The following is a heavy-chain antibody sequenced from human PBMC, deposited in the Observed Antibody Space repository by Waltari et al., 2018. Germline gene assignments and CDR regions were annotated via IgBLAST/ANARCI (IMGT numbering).Heavy chain of an antibody. CDR1: GGSFGGYY. J-gene: IGHJ2*01. CDR3: AREVFGFIAAAGGWYFDF. Sequence: QVHLQQWGAGLLKPSETLSLNCAVSGGSFGGYYWSWIRQPPGTGLEWIGEINQSGSTNYNPSLKSRVTISIDMSKNQFSLNLSSVTAADTAVYYCAREVFGFIAAAGGWYFDFWGRGTLVTFSS. D-gene: IGHD6-13*01. CDR2: INQSGST. V-gene: IGHV4-34*01.